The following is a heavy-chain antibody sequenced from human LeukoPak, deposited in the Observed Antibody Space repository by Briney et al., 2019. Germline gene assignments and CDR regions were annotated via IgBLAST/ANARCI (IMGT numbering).Heavy chain of an antibody. Sequence: PGGSLRLSCAASGFTFGTYLMTWVRQAPGKGLEWVANIKRDGSEKYYADSVKGRFTISRDNAKNSLFLQMNSLRVEDTAVYYCARLDGFNYWGQGTLVTVSS. J-gene: IGHJ4*02. V-gene: IGHV3-7*01. D-gene: IGHD5-24*01. CDR3: ARLDGFNY. CDR2: IKRDGSEK. CDR1: GFTFGTYL.